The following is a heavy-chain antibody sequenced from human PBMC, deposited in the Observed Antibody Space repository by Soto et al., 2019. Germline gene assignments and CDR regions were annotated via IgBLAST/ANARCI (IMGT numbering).Heavy chain of an antibody. CDR3: AKFDCSGGSCYVDY. V-gene: IGHV4-59*08. J-gene: IGHJ4*02. CDR1: GGSISSYY. CDR2: IYYSGST. Sequence: SETLSLTCTVSGGSISSYYWSWIRQPPGKGLEWIGYIYYSGSTNYNPSLKSRVTISVDTSKNQFSLKLSSVTAADTAVYYCAKFDCSGGSCYVDYWGQGTLVTVSS. D-gene: IGHD2-15*01.